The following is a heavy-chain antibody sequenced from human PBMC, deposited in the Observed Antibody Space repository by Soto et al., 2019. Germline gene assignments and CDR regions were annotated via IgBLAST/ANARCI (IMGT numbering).Heavy chain of an antibody. J-gene: IGHJ3*02. CDR3: AKQLDYDFWSGYPDAFDI. CDR2: ISVSAGST. D-gene: IGHD3-3*01. CDR1: GFTFSSDA. V-gene: IGHV3-23*01. Sequence: EVQLLESGGGLVQPGGSLRLSCAASGFTFSSDAMSWVRQAPGKGLEWVSGISVSAGSTYSADSEKGRFTISRGNSNNTLYLPMNRLRAEDTDLYYCAKQLDYDFWSGYPDAFDIWGQGTMVIVSS.